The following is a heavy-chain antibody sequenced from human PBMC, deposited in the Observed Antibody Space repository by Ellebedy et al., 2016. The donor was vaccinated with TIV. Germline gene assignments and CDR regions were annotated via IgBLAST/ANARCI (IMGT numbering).Heavy chain of an antibody. J-gene: IGHJ4*02. CDR1: GFSLSNARMG. V-gene: IGHV2-26*01. D-gene: IGHD6-19*01. Sequence: SGPTLVKPTETLTLTCTVSGFSLSNARMGVSWIRQPPGKALEWLAHIFSNDEKSYSTSLKSRLTITKDTSKNQVVLTMTNMDSVDTATYYCAHRRTAVAGPFDYWGQGTLVIVSS. CDR3: AHRRTAVAGPFDY. CDR2: IFSNDEK.